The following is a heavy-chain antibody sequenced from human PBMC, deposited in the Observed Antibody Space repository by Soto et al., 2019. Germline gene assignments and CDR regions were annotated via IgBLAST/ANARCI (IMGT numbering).Heavy chain of an antibody. J-gene: IGHJ4*02. CDR3: AIDGVPAAMDDY. Sequence: QVQLVQSGAEVKKPGSSVKVSCKASGGTFSSYTISWVRQAPGQGLEWMGRIIPILGIANYAQKFQGRVTLTADKSTSTAYMELSSLRSEDTAVYYCAIDGVPAAMDDYWGQGTLVTVSS. D-gene: IGHD2-2*01. CDR2: IIPILGIA. CDR1: GGTFSSYT. V-gene: IGHV1-69*08.